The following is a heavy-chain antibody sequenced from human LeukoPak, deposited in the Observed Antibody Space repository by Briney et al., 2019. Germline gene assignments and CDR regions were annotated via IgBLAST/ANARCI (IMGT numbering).Heavy chain of an antibody. D-gene: IGHD1-26*01. Sequence: SETLSLTCTVSGDSISSYYWSWIRQPPGKGLEWIGYIYYSGSTKYNPSLKSRVTMSLDTSKSQFSLKLNSVTAADTAVYYCSRESGPFSPFGYWGQGTLVTVTS. CDR1: GDSISSYY. J-gene: IGHJ4*02. CDR2: IYYSGST. V-gene: IGHV4-59*01. CDR3: SRESGPFSPFGY.